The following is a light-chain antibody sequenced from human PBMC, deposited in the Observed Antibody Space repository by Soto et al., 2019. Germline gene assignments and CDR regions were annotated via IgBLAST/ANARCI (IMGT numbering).Light chain of an antibody. Sequence: EIVLTQSPATLSLSPGERATLSCGASQSVSSSYLAWYQQKPGRAPRLLIYDASSRATGIPDRFSGSGSGTDFTLTISRLEPEDVAVYYCQQYGNSPYTFGQGTKLEIK. J-gene: IGKJ2*01. V-gene: IGKV3D-20*01. CDR2: DAS. CDR3: QQYGNSPYT. CDR1: QSVSSSY.